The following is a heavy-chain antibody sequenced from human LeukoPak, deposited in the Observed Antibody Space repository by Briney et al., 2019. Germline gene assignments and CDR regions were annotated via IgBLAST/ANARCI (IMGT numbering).Heavy chain of an antibody. CDR2: ISGSGGST. CDR1: GFTFSTYA. D-gene: IGHD3-9*01. J-gene: IGHJ4*02. V-gene: IGHV3-23*01. CDR3: AKPVLTGYYIFDY. Sequence: GSLRISFATSGFTFSTYAMTWVRQAPGKGLEWVSGISGSGGSTYYADSVKGRFTISRDNSKNTLYLQMNSLRAEDTAVYYCAKPVLTGYYIFDYWGQGTLVTVSS.